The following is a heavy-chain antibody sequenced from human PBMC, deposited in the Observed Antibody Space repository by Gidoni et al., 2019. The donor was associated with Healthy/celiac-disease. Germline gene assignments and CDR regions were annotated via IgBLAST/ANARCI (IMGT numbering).Heavy chain of an antibody. CDR3: ARYSSSWNGHYYYGMDV. CDR1: GGSISSYY. CDR2: IYTSGST. V-gene: IGHV4-4*07. D-gene: IGHD6-13*01. J-gene: IGHJ6*02. Sequence: QVQLQESGPGLVKPSETLSLTCTVSGGSISSYYWSWLRQPAGKGLEWIGRIYTSGSTNYNPSLKSRVTMSVDTSKNQFSLKLSSVTAADTAVYYCARYSSSWNGHYYYGMDVWGQGTTVTVSS.